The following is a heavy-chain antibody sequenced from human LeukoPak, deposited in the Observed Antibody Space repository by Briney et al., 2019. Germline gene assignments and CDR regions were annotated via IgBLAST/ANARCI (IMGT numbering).Heavy chain of an antibody. D-gene: IGHD3-22*01. CDR1: GFTFSSYA. Sequence: SGGSLRLSCAASGFTFSSYAMSWVRQAPGKGLEWVSAISASGGSTFYADSVKGRFTISRDISKNTLYLHLNSLRVEDTAVYYCAKDRLYYYDSGEDAFDIWGQGTMVTVSS. V-gene: IGHV3-23*01. CDR2: ISASGGST. CDR3: AKDRLYYYDSGEDAFDI. J-gene: IGHJ3*02.